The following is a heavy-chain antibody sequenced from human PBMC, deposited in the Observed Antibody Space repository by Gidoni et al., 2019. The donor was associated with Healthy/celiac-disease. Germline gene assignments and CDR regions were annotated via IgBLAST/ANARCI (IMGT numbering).Heavy chain of an antibody. CDR3: AKGEHITMVRGYMGY. V-gene: IGHV3-23*01. J-gene: IGHJ4*02. Sequence: RFTISRDNSKNTLYLQMNSLRAEDTAVYYCAKGEHITMVRGYMGYWGQGTLVTVSS. D-gene: IGHD3-10*01.